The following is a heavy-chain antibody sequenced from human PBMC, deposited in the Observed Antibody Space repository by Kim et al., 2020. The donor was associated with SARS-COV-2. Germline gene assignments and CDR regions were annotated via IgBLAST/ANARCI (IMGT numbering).Heavy chain of an antibody. CDR1: GYTFTSYW. V-gene: IGHV5-51*01. CDR3: ARLGGSGSIYPLGYYYYAMDV. Sequence: GESLKISCKGSGYTFTSYWIGWVRQMPGKGLEWMGIIWPGDSDTRYSPSFHGQVTISADRSSNTAYLQWISLKASDTAVYYCARLGGSGSIYPLGYYYYAMDVWGQGTTVTVSS. J-gene: IGHJ6*02. D-gene: IGHD3-10*01. CDR2: IWPGDSDT.